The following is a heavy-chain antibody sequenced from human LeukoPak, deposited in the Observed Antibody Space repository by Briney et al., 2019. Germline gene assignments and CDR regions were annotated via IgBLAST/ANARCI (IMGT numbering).Heavy chain of an antibody. Sequence: ASGKVSCKASGYTFTSYGISWVRQAPGQGLEWMGWINPNSGGTNFAQKFQGRVTMTRDTSIRAAYMELSRLRSDDTAVYYCARDLAKLDLAPDAFDLWGQGTMVTVSS. CDR3: ARDLAKLDLAPDAFDL. J-gene: IGHJ3*01. CDR2: INPNSGGT. CDR1: GYTFTSYG. D-gene: IGHD3-10*01. V-gene: IGHV1-2*02.